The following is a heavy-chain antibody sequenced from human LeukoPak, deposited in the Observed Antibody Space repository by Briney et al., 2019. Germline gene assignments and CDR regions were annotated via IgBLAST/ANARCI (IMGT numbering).Heavy chain of an antibody. V-gene: IGHV3-33*01. D-gene: IGHD5-18*01. CDR2: IWYDGSNK. Sequence: GRSLRLSCAASGFTFSSYGMHWVRQAPGKGLEWVAVIWYDGSNKYYADSVKGRFTISRDNSKNTLYLQMNSLRAEDTAVYYCARDWRRGYSYGGVDYWGQGTLVTVSS. J-gene: IGHJ4*02. CDR1: GFTFSSYG. CDR3: ARDWRRGYSYGGVDY.